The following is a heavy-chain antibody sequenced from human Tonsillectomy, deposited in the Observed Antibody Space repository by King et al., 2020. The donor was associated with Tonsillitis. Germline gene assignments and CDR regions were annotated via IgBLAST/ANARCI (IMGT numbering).Heavy chain of an antibody. CDR2: ISWDGGST. Sequence: VQLVESGGVVVQPGGSLRLSCAASGFTFDDYTMYWVRQAPGKGLEWVSLISWDGGSTYYADAVKGRFTISRDNSKNSLYLQMNSLRTEDTALYYCVKDRAGVLDYWGQGTLVIVSS. V-gene: IGHV3-43*01. J-gene: IGHJ4*02. CDR1: GFTFDDYT. D-gene: IGHD3-10*01. CDR3: VKDRAGVLDY.